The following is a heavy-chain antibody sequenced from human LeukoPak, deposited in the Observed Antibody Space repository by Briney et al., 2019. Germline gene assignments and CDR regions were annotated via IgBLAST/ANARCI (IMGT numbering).Heavy chain of an antibody. J-gene: IGHJ4*02. CDR1: GFTFSNSW. Sequence: PGGSLRLSCAGSGFTFSNSWMGWVRQAPGKGLEWVANIKQDGSVKYYVDSVKGRFTISRDNAKNSLYLQMNSLRAEDAAVYYCARIGYSTSCTDHWGQGTLVTVSS. CDR3: ARIGYSTSCTDH. D-gene: IGHD6-13*01. CDR2: IKQDGSVK. V-gene: IGHV3-7*01.